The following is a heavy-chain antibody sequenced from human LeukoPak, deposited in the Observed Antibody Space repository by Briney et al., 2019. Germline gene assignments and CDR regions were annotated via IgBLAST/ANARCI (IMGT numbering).Heavy chain of an antibody. D-gene: IGHD3-10*01. J-gene: IGHJ4*02. V-gene: IGHV3-23*01. Sequence: GESLRLSCAASGFTFSSYAMSWVRQAPGKGLEWVSAISGSGGSTYYADSVKGRFTISRDNSKNTLYLQMNSLRAEDTAVYYCAKGYGSGSYTPFDYWGQGTLVTVSS. CDR3: AKGYGSGSYTPFDY. CDR2: ISGSGGST. CDR1: GFTFSSYA.